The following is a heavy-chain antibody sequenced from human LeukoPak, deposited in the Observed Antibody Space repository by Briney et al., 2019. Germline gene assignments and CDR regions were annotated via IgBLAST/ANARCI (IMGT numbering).Heavy chain of an antibody. Sequence: SVKVSCKASGGTFSTYAISWVRQAPGQGLEWMGGIIPIFGTSNYAQNFQGRVTITADESTSTAYMELSSPRSEDTAVYYCARDDGRYFDRLGHDAFDIWGQGTLVTVSS. CDR2: IIPIFGTS. V-gene: IGHV1-69*01. CDR3: ARDDGRYFDRLGHDAFDI. D-gene: IGHD3-9*01. J-gene: IGHJ3*02. CDR1: GGTFSTYA.